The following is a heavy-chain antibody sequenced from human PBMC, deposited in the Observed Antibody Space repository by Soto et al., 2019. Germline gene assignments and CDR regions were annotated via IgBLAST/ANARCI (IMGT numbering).Heavy chain of an antibody. Sequence: SETLSLTCTVSGGSISSGGYYWSWIRQHPGKGPEWIGYIYYSGSTYYNPSLKSRVTISVDTSKSQFSLKLSSVTAADTAVYYCARDFTDSSGPTLGMGVWGQGTTVTVSS. CDR3: ARDFTDSSGPTLGMGV. CDR2: IYYSGST. D-gene: IGHD6-19*01. J-gene: IGHJ6*02. CDR1: GGSISSGGYY. V-gene: IGHV4-31*03.